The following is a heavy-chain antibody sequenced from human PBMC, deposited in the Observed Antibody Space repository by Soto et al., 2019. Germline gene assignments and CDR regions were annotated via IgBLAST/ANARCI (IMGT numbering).Heavy chain of an antibody. CDR1: GFTFSSYG. CDR3: ARSSSSWYDRALGY. Sequence: QVQLVESGGGVVQPGRSLRLSCAASGFTFSSYGMHWVRQAPGKGLEWVAVIWYDGSNKYYADSVKGRFTISRDNSKNTLYLQMNSLRAEDTAVYYCARSSSSWYDRALGYWGQGTLVTVSS. D-gene: IGHD6-13*01. V-gene: IGHV3-33*01. J-gene: IGHJ4*02. CDR2: IWYDGSNK.